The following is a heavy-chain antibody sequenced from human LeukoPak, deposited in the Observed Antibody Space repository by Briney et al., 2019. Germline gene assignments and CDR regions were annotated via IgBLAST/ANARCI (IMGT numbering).Heavy chain of an antibody. Sequence: GGSLRLSCAASGFIFSSYGLAWIRQAPGKGLEWVSGISGSGSSIDYADSVKGRFTISRDNSKNTVDLQMNSLRAEDTAIYYCARYFSMVRGVFDSWGQGALVTVYS. V-gene: IGHV3-23*01. D-gene: IGHD3-10*01. CDR1: GFIFSSYG. J-gene: IGHJ4*02. CDR2: ISGSGSSI. CDR3: ARYFSMVRGVFDS.